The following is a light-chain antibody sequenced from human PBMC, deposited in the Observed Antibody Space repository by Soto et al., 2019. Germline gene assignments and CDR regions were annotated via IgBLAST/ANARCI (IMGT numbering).Light chain of an antibody. J-gene: IGKJ4*01. CDR1: QSVSSN. V-gene: IGKV3-15*01. CDR2: GAS. Sequence: DIVMPQSPGTLSVSPGERATLSCRASQSVSSNLAWYQQQPGQAPRLLIYGASTRATGTPARFSGSGFGTEFTLTISSLQSEDFAVDYCQQYNNWPPLTVGGGTNVEIK. CDR3: QQYNNWPPLT.